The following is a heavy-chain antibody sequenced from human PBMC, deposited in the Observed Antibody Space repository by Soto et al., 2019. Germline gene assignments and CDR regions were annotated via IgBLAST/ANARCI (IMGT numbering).Heavy chain of an antibody. V-gene: IGHV4-31*03. CDR2: IYYSGST. Sequence: SETLSLTCTVSGGSISSGGYYWSWIRQHPGKGLEWIGYIYYSGSTYYNPSLKSRVTISVDTSKNQFSLKLSSVTAADTAVYYCARAPIAARPYGMDVWGQGTTVTVSS. CDR1: GGSISSGGYY. CDR3: ARAPIAARPYGMDV. D-gene: IGHD6-6*01. J-gene: IGHJ6*02.